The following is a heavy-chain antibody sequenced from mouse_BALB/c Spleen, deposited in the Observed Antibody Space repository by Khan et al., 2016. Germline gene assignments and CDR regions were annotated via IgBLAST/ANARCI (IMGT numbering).Heavy chain of an antibody. V-gene: IGHV14-1*02. Sequence: VQLQQSGAELVRPGALVKLTCKASGFNITDYYMHWVKQRPEQGLEWIGWIDPENGNSIYDPKFQRQASITADTSSNTVYLQVNSLTSEDTAVYYCARSPYFVDYWGQGTTLTVSS. CDR2: IDPENGNS. CDR3: ARSPYFVDY. CDR1: GFNITDYY. J-gene: IGHJ2*01.